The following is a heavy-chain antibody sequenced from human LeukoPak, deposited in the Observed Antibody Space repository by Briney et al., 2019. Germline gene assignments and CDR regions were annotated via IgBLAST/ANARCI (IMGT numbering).Heavy chain of an antibody. V-gene: IGHV3-30*14. CDR2: TSPDEGLK. CDR3: ARVYYGSGSLHYYYYYMDV. J-gene: IGHJ6*03. Sequence: GGSLRLSCAASGFTFANYVTHWVRQAPGKGLEWVAVTSPDEGLKFYGDSVKGRFTISRDNSKNTLYLQMDSLRAEDTAVYYCARVYYGSGSLHYYYYYMDVWGRGTTVAISS. D-gene: IGHD3-10*01. CDR1: GFTFANYV.